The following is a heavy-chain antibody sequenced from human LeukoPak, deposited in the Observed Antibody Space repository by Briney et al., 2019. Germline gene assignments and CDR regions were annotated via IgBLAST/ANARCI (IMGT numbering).Heavy chain of an antibody. D-gene: IGHD2-15*01. V-gene: IGHV3-9*01. CDR2: IDWNSGGI. CDR1: GFTFDDYA. J-gene: IGHJ4*02. Sequence: GRSLRLSCAAFGFTFDDYAIHWVRQAPGKGLEWVSGIDWNSGGIGYADSVKGRFTISRDNAKNSLYVQMNSLRAEDTALYYCAKSPVGYCSGGSCYFDHWGQGTLVTVSS. CDR3: AKSPVGYCSGGSCYFDH.